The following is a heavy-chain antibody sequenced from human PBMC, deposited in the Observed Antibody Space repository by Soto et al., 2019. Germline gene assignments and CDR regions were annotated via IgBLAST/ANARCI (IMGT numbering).Heavy chain of an antibody. CDR1: GGTFSSYA. J-gene: IGHJ6*02. D-gene: IGHD5-18*01. CDR3: ARGYSYGSLYYYGMDV. V-gene: IGHV1-69*13. Sequence: GASVKVSCKASGGTFSSYAISWVRQAPGQGLEWMGGIIPIFGTANYAQKFQGRVTITADESTSTAYMELSSLRSEDTAVYYCARGYSYGSLYYYGMDVWGQGTKVTVSS. CDR2: IIPIFGTA.